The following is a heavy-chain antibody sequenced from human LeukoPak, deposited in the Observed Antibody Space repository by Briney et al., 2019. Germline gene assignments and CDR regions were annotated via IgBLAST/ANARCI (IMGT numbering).Heavy chain of an antibody. V-gene: IGHV4-39*01. J-gene: IGHJ4*02. Sequence: SETLSLTCTVSGGYISSSSTHYWGWIRQPRGKGLEWIGSIYYSGSTYYNPSLKSRVTISVDTSKNQFSLKVTSVRAADTAVYYCARSLKISSGWFHNFDYWGQGTLVTVSS. CDR3: ARSLKISSGWFHNFDY. CDR1: GGYISSSSTHY. CDR2: IYYSGST. D-gene: IGHD6-19*01.